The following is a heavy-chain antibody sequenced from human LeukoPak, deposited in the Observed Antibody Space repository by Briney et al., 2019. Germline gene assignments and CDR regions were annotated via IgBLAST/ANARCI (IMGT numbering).Heavy chain of an antibody. CDR2: MNPNSGNT. CDR1: GYTFTSYD. Sequence: ASVKVSCKASGYTFTSYDINCVRQAAGQGLEWMGWMNPNSGNTGYAQKFQGRVTMTRNTAISTAYMELSSLRSEDTAVYYCARVAGLGFYYFDYWGQGTLVTVSS. D-gene: IGHD3-10*01. V-gene: IGHV1-8*01. CDR3: ARVAGLGFYYFDY. J-gene: IGHJ4*02.